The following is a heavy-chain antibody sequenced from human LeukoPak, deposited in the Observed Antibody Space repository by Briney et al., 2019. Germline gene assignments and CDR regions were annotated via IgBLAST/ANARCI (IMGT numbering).Heavy chain of an antibody. CDR2: IKKDGSEI. D-gene: IGHD4-23*01. Sequence: GGSLRLSCAASGFAFSTYWMSWVRQAPGKGLEWVANIKKDGSEIYYVDSVKGRFTISRDNAKNSLSLQMNSLRAEDTAVYYCARGEHGGNSGWGQGTLVTVSS. CDR1: GFAFSTYW. J-gene: IGHJ4*02. CDR3: ARGEHGGNSG. V-gene: IGHV3-7*01.